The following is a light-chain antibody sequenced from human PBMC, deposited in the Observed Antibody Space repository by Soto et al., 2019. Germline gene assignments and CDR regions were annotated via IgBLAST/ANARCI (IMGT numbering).Light chain of an antibody. J-gene: IGKJ1*01. CDR1: QSVSSY. CDR2: DAS. Sequence: EIVLTQSPGTLSLSPGERATLCCRASQSVSSYLAWYQQKPGQAPRLLIYDASNRATGIPVRFSGSGSGTDYTLTITNLESEDFAVYYCQQRSNWPWTFGQGAKVDIK. V-gene: IGKV3-11*01. CDR3: QQRSNWPWT.